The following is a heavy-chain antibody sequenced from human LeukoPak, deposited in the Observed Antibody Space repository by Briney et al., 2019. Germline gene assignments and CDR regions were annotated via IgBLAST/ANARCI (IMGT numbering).Heavy chain of an antibody. CDR2: INHSGST. J-gene: IGHJ6*03. D-gene: IGHD3-3*01. CDR1: GGSFSGYY. V-gene: IGHV4-34*01. Sequence: SETLSLTCAVYGGSFSGYYWSWIRQPPGKGLEWIGEINHSGSTNYNPSLKSRVTISVDTSKNQFSLKLSSVTAADTAVYYCARGRYYDFWSGAPPYYYYYMDVWGKGTTVTVSS. CDR3: ARGRYYDFWSGAPPYYYYYMDV.